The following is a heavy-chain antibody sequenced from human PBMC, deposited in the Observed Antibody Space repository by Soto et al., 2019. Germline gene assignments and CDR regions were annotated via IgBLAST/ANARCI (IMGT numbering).Heavy chain of an antibody. D-gene: IGHD4-17*01. V-gene: IGHV4-31*03. CDR2: IYYSGST. CDR1: GGSISSGGYY. J-gene: IGHJ3*02. CDR3: ARRGDYVLRAFDI. Sequence: PSETLSLTCTVSGGSISSGGYYWSWIRQHPGKGLEWIGYIYYSGSTYYNPSLKSRVTISVDTSKNQFSLKLSSVTAADTAVYYCARRGDYVLRAFDIWGQGTMVTVSS.